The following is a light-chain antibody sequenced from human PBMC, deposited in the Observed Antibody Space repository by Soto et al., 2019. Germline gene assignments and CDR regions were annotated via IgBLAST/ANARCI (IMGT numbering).Light chain of an antibody. V-gene: IGKV3-20*01. CDR1: QSVRSNY. Sequence: EIVLTQSPGTLSLSPGERATLSCRASQSVRSNYLAWYQQRPGQAPRLLIYDASGRATGVPDRFSGSGSGTDFTLTISRLEPEDFAVYYCHQYGGSPGTLGQGTKVEIK. CDR3: HQYGGSPGT. CDR2: DAS. J-gene: IGKJ1*01.